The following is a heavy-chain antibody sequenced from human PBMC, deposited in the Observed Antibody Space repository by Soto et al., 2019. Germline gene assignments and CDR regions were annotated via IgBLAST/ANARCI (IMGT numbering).Heavy chain of an antibody. J-gene: IGHJ4*02. D-gene: IGHD3-3*01. Sequence: GGSLRLSCAASGVTCRSRAMSWLRQAPRKGLEWVSAISGSGGSTYYADSVKGRFTISRDNSKNTLYLQMNSLRAEDTAVYYCAKGYYDFWSGSDYWGQGTLVTVSS. CDR3: AKGYYDFWSGSDY. CDR2: ISGSGGST. V-gene: IGHV3-23*01. CDR1: GVTCRSRA.